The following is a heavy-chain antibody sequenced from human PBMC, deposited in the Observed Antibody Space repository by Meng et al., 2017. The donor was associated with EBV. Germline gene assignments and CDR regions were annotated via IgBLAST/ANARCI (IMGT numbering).Heavy chain of an antibody. V-gene: IGHV1-69*01. CDR3: ASESGRGFTPDY. CDR2: LLPMSDAL. D-gene: IGHD3-10*01. CDR1: GGTVWSDA. Sequence: GQAGSEVMTPRCTVKVSCKTSGGTVWSDAISWVRQAPGQGLEWMVGLLPMSDALHSAPKLQGRVTITADESTSTHYMDLSGLRSEDTAVYYCASESGRGFTPDYWGQGTLVTVSS. J-gene: IGHJ4*02.